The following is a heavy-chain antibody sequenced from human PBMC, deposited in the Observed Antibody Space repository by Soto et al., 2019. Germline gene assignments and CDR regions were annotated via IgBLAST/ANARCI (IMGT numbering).Heavy chain of an antibody. J-gene: IGHJ4*02. Sequence: QVQLVQSGAEVKKPGASVRVSCKSSVYTFTDYGITWVRQAPGQGLEWMGWINTYKGNINYAQRLQGRVTMTTDTSTSTAYMEFRSMTPDDTAVYDSATDRGGYEHVDCWGQGALVTVSS. CDR1: VYTFTDYG. V-gene: IGHV1-18*01. D-gene: IGHD5-12*01. CDR3: ATDRGGYEHVDC. CDR2: INTYKGNI.